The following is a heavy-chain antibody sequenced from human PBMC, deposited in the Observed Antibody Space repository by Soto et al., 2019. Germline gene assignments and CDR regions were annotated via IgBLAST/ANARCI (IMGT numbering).Heavy chain of an antibody. CDR3: ARVRREYDNSGPVDY. V-gene: IGHV4-30-2*01. J-gene: IGHJ4*02. D-gene: IGHD3-22*01. Sequence: SETLSLTCAFSGVSISSGDYSLNWIRQPPGKGLEWIGYIYYGGSTYYNPSLQSRVTMSVDRSRNQFSLKLNSVTAADTAVYYCARVRREYDNSGPVDYWGQGTLVTVPQ. CDR2: IYYGGST. CDR1: GVSISSGDYS.